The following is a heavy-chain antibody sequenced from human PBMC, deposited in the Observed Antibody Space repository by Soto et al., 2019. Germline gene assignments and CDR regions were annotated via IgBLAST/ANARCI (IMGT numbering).Heavy chain of an antibody. CDR3: ARGSPVVKDIVVVPAPTYYYYYGMDV. CDR2: IIPIFGTA. J-gene: IGHJ6*02. V-gene: IGHV1-69*13. D-gene: IGHD2-2*01. Sequence: SVKVSCKASGGTFSSYAISWVRQAPGQGLEWMGGIIPIFGTANYAQKFQGRVTITADESTSTAYMELSSLRSEDTAVYYCARGSPVVKDIVVVPAPTYYYYYGMDVWGQGTTVTVSS. CDR1: GGTFSSYA.